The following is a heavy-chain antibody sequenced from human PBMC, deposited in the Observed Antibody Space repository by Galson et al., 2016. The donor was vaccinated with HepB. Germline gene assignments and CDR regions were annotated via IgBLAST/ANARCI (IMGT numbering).Heavy chain of an antibody. Sequence: LRLSCAASGFTFSSYAMSLVRQAPGKGLEWVSTISGSADSTYYADSVKGRFSISRDKSRNTLYVQMNSLRAEDTAIYYCAKMKYYGSGSLSTFDIWGPGTMVTVSS. CDR1: GFTFSSYA. CDR2: ISGSADST. D-gene: IGHD3-10*01. CDR3: AKMKYYGSGSLSTFDI. J-gene: IGHJ3*02. V-gene: IGHV3-23*01.